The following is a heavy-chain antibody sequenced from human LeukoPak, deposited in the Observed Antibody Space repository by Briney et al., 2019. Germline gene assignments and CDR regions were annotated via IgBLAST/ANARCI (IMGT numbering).Heavy chain of an antibody. V-gene: IGHV3-23*01. CDR1: GFTFSTYA. J-gene: IGHJ4*02. CDR3: AKGGALWFGELFDY. CDR2: LSNSGGST. D-gene: IGHD3-10*01. Sequence: PGGSLRLSCAASGFTFSTYAMNWARQAPGKGLEWVSALSNSGGSTYYADSVKGRFTISRDNSKNTLYLQMNSLRADDTAVYYCAKGGALWFGELFDYWGQGTLVTVSS.